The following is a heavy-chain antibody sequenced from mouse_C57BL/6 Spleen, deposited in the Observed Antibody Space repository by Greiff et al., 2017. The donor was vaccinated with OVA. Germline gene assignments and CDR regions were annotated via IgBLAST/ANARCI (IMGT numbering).Heavy chain of an antibody. V-gene: IGHV10-1*01. CDR3: VRQGYYGNSYFDV. CDR2: IRSKSNNYAT. D-gene: IGHD2-1*01. Sequence: EVQVVESGGGLVQPKGSLKLSCAASGFSFNTYAMNWVRQAPGKGLEWVARIRSKSNNYATYYADSVKDRFTISRDDSESMLYLQMNNLKTEDTAMYYCVRQGYYGNSYFDVWGTGTTVTVSS. J-gene: IGHJ1*03. CDR1: GFSFNTYA.